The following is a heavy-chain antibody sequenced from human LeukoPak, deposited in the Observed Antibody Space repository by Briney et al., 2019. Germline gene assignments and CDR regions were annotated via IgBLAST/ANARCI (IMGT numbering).Heavy chain of an antibody. V-gene: IGHV4-59*11. D-gene: IGHD6-13*01. CDR3: AREIAATDYYYYYYMDV. J-gene: IGHJ6*03. Sequence: SETLSLTCTVSGGSISSHYWSWIRQPPGEGLEWIGYIYYSGSTNYNPSLKSRVTISVDTCKNQFSLKLSSVTAADTAVYYCAREIAATDYYYYYYMDVWGKGTTVTVSS. CDR2: IYYSGST. CDR1: GGSISSHY.